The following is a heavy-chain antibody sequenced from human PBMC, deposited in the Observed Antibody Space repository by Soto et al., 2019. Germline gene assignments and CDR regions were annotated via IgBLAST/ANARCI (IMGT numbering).Heavy chain of an antibody. CDR1: GGSISSSSYY. Sequence: SETLSLTCTVSGGSISSSSYYWGWIRQPPGKGLEWIGSIYYSGSTYYNPSLKSRVTISVDTSKNQFSLKLSSVTAADTAVYYCARHVRERYFDWSLDYWGQGTLVTVSS. D-gene: IGHD3-9*01. CDR3: ARHVRERYFDWSLDY. CDR2: IYYSGST. J-gene: IGHJ4*02. V-gene: IGHV4-39*01.